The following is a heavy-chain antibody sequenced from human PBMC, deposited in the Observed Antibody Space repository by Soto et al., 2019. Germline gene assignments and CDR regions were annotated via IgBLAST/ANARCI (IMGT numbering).Heavy chain of an antibody. Sequence: EVQLVESGGGLVKPGGSLRLSCAASGFTFSDAWINWVRQAPGKGLEWVGRIKSKADGGTTDFAAPVKGRFAISRDDSKDMRYMQMTSLQTEDTAVYYCTTDSLITMKLVRFDYWGHGTLVTVSS. CDR1: GFTFSDAW. CDR3: TTDSLITMKLVRFDY. V-gene: IGHV3-15*07. J-gene: IGHJ4*01. D-gene: IGHD3-22*01. CDR2: IKSKADGGTT.